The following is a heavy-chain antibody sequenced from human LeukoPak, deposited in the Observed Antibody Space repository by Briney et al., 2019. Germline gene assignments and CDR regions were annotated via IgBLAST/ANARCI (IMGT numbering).Heavy chain of an antibody. CDR2: IYHSGST. D-gene: IGHD3-22*01. Sequence: SETLSLTCAVSGGSISSSNWWSWVRQPPGKGLEWIGEIYHSGSTNYNPSLKSRVTISVDKSKDQFSLKLSSVTAAGTAVYYCARLKYYYDSSGYYPYFDYWGQGTLVTVSS. J-gene: IGHJ4*02. V-gene: IGHV4-4*02. CDR1: GGSISSSNW. CDR3: ARLKYYYDSSGYYPYFDY.